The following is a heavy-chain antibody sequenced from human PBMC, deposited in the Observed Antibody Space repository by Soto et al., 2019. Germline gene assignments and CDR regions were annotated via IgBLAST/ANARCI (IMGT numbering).Heavy chain of an antibody. V-gene: IGHV3-15*07. D-gene: IGHD3-22*01. CDR3: TTEIRYYDSSGYYQVFDY. J-gene: IGHJ4*02. CDR1: GFTFSNAW. Sequence: GGSLRLSCAASGFTFSNAWMNWVRQAPGKGLEWVGRIKSKTDGGTTDYAAPVKGRFTISRDDSKNTFYLQMNSLKTEDTAFYYFTTEIRYYDSSGYYQVFDYWGQGTLVTVSS. CDR2: IKSKTDGGTT.